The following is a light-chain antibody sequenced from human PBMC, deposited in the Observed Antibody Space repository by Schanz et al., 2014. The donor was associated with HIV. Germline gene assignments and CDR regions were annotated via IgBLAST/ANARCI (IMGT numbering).Light chain of an antibody. Sequence: EIGLTQSPGTLSLSPGEGGTLSCRASQTVKSNFIGWYQQKPGQAPRLLIFGASNRATGIPDRFSGGVSGADFTLTISRLEPEDFAVYYCQQYSRSPRTFGQGTKVEIK. J-gene: IGKJ1*01. CDR1: QTVKSNF. CDR3: QQYSRSPRT. CDR2: GAS. V-gene: IGKV3-20*01.